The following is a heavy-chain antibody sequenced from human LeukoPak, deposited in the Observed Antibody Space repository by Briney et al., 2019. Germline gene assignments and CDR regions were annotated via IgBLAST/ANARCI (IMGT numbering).Heavy chain of an antibody. Sequence: ASVKVSCKASGYTFTGYNMHWVRQAPGQGLEWMGWINPNSGGTNYAQKFQGRVTMTRDTSISTAYMELSRPRSDDTAVSYCARDSVLLWFGESIRGWFDAWGQGTLVTVSS. J-gene: IGHJ5*02. CDR1: GYTFTGYN. V-gene: IGHV1-2*02. CDR3: ARDSVLLWFGESIRGWFDA. CDR2: INPNSGGT. D-gene: IGHD3-10*01.